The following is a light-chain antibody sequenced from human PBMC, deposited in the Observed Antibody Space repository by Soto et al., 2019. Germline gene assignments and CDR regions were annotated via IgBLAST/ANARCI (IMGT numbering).Light chain of an antibody. Sequence: DIVMTQSPDSLAVPLGERATINYKSSQSLLYSSNNKNYLAWYQQKSGQPPKLIIYWASTRESGVPDRFSGSGSATDFTLTISSLQAEDVAVYYCQQYYSLPINFGQGTRLEIK. V-gene: IGKV4-1*01. CDR2: WAS. CDR1: QSLLYSSNNKNY. J-gene: IGKJ5*01. CDR3: QQYYSLPIN.